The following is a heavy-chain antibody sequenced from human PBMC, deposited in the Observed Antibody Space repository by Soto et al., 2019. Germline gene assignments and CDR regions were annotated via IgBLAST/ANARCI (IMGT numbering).Heavy chain of an antibody. CDR3: ARRSDMEYSYYYYGMDV. V-gene: IGHV3-33*01. CDR2: IWCDGSNE. D-gene: IGHD2-15*01. CDR1: GFTFSSYG. J-gene: IGHJ6*02. Sequence: GGSLRLSCAASGFTFSSYGMHWVRQAPGKGLEWVAVIWCDGSNEHYADSVKGRFTISRDNSKNTLYLQMDSLRAEDRGVYYCARRSDMEYSYYYYGMDVWGQGTTVTVSS.